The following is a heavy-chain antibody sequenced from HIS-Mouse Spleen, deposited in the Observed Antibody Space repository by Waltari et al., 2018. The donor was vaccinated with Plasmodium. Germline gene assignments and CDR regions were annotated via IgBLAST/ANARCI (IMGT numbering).Heavy chain of an antibody. D-gene: IGHD6-13*01. CDR1: GYTFTGYY. CDR3: ARVLGYKAAAGTFVEYFQH. Sequence: QVQLVQSGAEVKKPVASVKVSCKASGYTFTGYYMHWVRQAPGQGLEWMGWLNPNSGGTNYAQTFQGRVTMTRDTSISTAYMELSRLRSDDTAVYYCARVLGYKAAAGTFVEYFQHWGQGTLVTVSS. J-gene: IGHJ1*01. V-gene: IGHV1-2*02. CDR2: LNPNSGGT.